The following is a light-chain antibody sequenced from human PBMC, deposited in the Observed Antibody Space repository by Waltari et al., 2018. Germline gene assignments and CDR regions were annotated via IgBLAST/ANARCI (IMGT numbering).Light chain of an antibody. Sequence: DIQMSQSPSSLSASVGDRVTITCRASQDISSYLTWYQQKPGKAPKLLIYYATSLPSGIPSSASSRGSGTESPFSSSRLQPEDSATYYCQQGNSYPYSFGQGNKVETK. CDR2: YAT. CDR3: QQGNSYPYS. CDR1: QDISSY. V-gene: IGKV1-9*01. J-gene: IGKJ2*03.